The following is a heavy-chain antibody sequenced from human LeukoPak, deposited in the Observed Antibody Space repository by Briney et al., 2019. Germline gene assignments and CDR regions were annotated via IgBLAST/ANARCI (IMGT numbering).Heavy chain of an antibody. CDR1: GFSCSNSA. CDR3: ANNLGRWQVQVDY. D-gene: IGHD6-19*01. J-gene: IGHJ4*02. V-gene: IGHV3-23*01. CDR2: MSGSGGST. Sequence: GSLRHSRAASGFSCSNSAMSWVCQAPGKGLEWVSSMSGSGGSTYYADSVKGRFTISRDNSKNTLYLQMNNLRAEDTALYYCANNLGRWQVQVDYWGQGALVTVSS.